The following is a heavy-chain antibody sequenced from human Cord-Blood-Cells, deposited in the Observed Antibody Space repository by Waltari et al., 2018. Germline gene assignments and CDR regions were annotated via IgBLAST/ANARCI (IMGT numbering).Heavy chain of an antibody. CDR1: GGSFSGYY. CDR3: ARVAGLGDAFDI. J-gene: IGHJ3*02. V-gene: IGHV4-34*01. D-gene: IGHD3-16*01. Sequence: QVQLQQWGAGLLKPSETLSLTCAVYGGSFSGYYWSWIRQPPGKGLELIGEINYSGSTTRNPSLKSRVTISVTPSTNQFSLKLSSVTAAGTAVYYCARVAGLGDAFDIWGQGTMVTVSS. CDR2: INYSGST.